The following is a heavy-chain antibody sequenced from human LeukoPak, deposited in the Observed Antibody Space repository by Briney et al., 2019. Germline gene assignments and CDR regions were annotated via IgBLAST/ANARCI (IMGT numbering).Heavy chain of an antibody. Sequence: ASVKVSCKASGYTFTSYGISWVRQAPGQGLEWMGWISAYNGNTNYAQKLQGRVTMTTDTSTSTAYMELRSLRSDDTAVYYCARNYDFWSGYYGYYYYMDVWGKGTTVTVSS. D-gene: IGHD3-3*01. CDR1: GYTFTSYG. J-gene: IGHJ6*03. CDR2: ISAYNGNT. CDR3: ARNYDFWSGYYGYYYYMDV. V-gene: IGHV1-18*01.